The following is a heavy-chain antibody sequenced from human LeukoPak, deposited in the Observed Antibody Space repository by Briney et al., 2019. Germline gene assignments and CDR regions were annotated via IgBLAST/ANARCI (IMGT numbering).Heavy chain of an antibody. Sequence: SETLSLTCAVSGGSISSGGYSWSWIRQPPGKGLEWIGYIYHSGSTYYSPSLKSRVTISVDTSKNQFSLRLSSVTAADTAVYYCARLQYCSGTSCYWFDPWGQGTLVTVSS. J-gene: IGHJ5*02. V-gene: IGHV4-30-2*01. CDR2: IYHSGST. D-gene: IGHD2-2*01. CDR1: GGSISSGGYS. CDR3: ARLQYCSGTSCYWFDP.